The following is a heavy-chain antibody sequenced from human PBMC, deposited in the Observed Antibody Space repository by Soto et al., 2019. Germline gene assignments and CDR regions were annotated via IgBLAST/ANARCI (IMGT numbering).Heavy chain of an antibody. D-gene: IGHD5-12*01. J-gene: IGHJ6*01. CDR2: ISTSGTT. V-gene: IGHV4-39*02. CDR1: GGSISSSCSY. CDR3: SRDSVATADCCDGLGF. Sequence: SETLSLTCTVSGGSISSSCSYWAWIRQPPGTGLQWIGSISTSGTTYYNPSLKSRVSISLDTSKNHFSLNLTSVTAADTAGSICSRDSVATADCCDGLGFWGQGTTGTVAS.